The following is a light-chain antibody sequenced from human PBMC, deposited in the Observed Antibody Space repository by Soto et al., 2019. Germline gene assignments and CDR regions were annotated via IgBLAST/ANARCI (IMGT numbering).Light chain of an antibody. Sequence: EIVLTQSPGTLSWSPGERATLSCRASQSVSSSYLAWYQQKPGQAPRLLIYGASSRATGIPDRFSGSGSGTVFTLTISRLEPEDFAVYYCQQYGSSPFTFGPGTKVDIK. CDR3: QQYGSSPFT. CDR1: QSVSSSY. J-gene: IGKJ3*01. CDR2: GAS. V-gene: IGKV3-20*01.